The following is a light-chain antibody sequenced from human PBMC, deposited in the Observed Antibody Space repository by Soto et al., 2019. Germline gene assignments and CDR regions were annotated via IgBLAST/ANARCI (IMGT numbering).Light chain of an antibody. CDR2: GAF. CDR3: QQYHSSPWT. J-gene: IGKJ1*01. CDR1: QSIPNNN. V-gene: IGKV3-20*01. Sequence: SCRASQSIPNNNLAWYQQKPGQAPRLLFYGAFNRASGIPDRFSGSGSGTDFTLTISRVEPVDFAVYSCQQYHSSPWTFGQGTKVDIK.